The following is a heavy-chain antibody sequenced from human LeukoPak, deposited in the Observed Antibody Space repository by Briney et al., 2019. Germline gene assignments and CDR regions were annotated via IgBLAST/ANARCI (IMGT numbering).Heavy chain of an antibody. CDR3: ARGSRSFGLFSNFDY. CDR1: GYTFTGYY. Sequence: GASVKVSCKASGYTFTGYYMQWVRQAPGQGREWMGWINPNRGGTNYTQKIQGRVTMTRNTSITTASMELSRLRSDYTAVYYCARGSRSFGLFSNFDYWGQGTLVTVSS. CDR2: INPNRGGT. D-gene: IGHD3-3*01. J-gene: IGHJ4*02. V-gene: IGHV1-2*02.